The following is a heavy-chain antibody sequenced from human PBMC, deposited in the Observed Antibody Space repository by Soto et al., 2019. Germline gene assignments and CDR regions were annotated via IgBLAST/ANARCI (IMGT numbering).Heavy chain of an antibody. CDR2: ISGSGGST. Sequence: GGSLRLSCVASGFTFSSYAMSWVRQAPGKGLEWVSAISGSGGSTYYADSVKGRFTISRDNSKNTLYLQMNSLRAEDTAVYYCAKDRAAADRCFDYWGQGTLVTVSS. CDR1: GFTFSSYA. J-gene: IGHJ4*02. CDR3: AKDRAAADRCFDY. V-gene: IGHV3-23*01. D-gene: IGHD6-25*01.